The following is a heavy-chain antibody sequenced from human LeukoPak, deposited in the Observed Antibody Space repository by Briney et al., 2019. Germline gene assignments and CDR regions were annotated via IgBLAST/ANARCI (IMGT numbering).Heavy chain of an antibody. J-gene: IGHJ4*02. CDR3: ARGVATPDLDYYFDY. D-gene: IGHD5-12*01. CDR1: GGSISSGGYS. V-gene: IGHV4-30-2*06. Sequence: SQTLSLTCAVSGGSISSGGYSWSWIRQSPGKGLEWIGYIYHSGSTYYNPSLKSRVTISVDRSKNQFSLKLSSVTAADTAVYYCARGVATPDLDYYFDYWGQGTLVTVSS. CDR2: IYHSGST.